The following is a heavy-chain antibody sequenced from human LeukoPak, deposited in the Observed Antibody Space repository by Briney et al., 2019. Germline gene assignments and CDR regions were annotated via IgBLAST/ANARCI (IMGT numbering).Heavy chain of an antibody. CDR1: GGSISSYY. CDR2: IYYSGST. V-gene: IGHV4-59*01. D-gene: IGHD5-12*01. Sequence: SETLSLTCTVSGGSISSYYWSWIRQPPGKGLEWIGYIYYSGSTNYNPSLKSRVTISVDTSKNQFSLKLSSVTAADTAVYYCGRGVVATIGFDYWGQGTLVTVSS. CDR3: GRGVVATIGFDY. J-gene: IGHJ4*02.